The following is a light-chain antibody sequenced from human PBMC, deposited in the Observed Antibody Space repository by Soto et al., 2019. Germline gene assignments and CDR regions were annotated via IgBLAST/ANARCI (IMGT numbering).Light chain of an antibody. V-gene: IGKV3-11*01. CDR3: QQRSNWTPT. CDR2: DAS. Sequence: EIVLTQSPATLSLSPGERATLSCRASQSVSSYLAWYQQKPGQAPRLLIYDASNRATGIPARFSGSGSGTDFPLTISSLGPEDFAVYYCQQRSNWTPTFGQGTKLEIK. J-gene: IGKJ2*01. CDR1: QSVSSY.